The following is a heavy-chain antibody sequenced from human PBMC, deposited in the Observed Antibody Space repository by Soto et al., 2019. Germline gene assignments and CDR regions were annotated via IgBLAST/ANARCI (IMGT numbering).Heavy chain of an antibody. CDR2: FDPEDGET. CDR3: ATSLRFLEWLLFGTGYYFDY. J-gene: IGHJ4*02. Sequence: ASVKVSCKVSGYTLTELSVHWVRQAPGKRLEWMGGFDPEDGETIYAQKLQGRVTMTEDTSTDTAYMELSSLRSEDTAVYYCATSLRFLEWLLFGTGYYFDYWGQGTLVTVSS. CDR1: GYTLTELS. V-gene: IGHV1-24*01. D-gene: IGHD3-3*01.